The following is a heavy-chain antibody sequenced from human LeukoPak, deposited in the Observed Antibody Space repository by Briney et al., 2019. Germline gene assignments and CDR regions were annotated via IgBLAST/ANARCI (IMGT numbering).Heavy chain of an antibody. Sequence: GGSLRLSCAASGFTFSSYGMHWVRQAPGKGLEWVAVISYDGSNKYYADSVKGRFTISRDNSKNTLYLQMNSLRAEDSAVYYCTRAVTASGTDYWGQGAQVTVSS. CDR2: ISYDGSNK. CDR3: TRAVTASGTDY. J-gene: IGHJ4*02. V-gene: IGHV3-30*03. D-gene: IGHD6-13*01. CDR1: GFTFSSYG.